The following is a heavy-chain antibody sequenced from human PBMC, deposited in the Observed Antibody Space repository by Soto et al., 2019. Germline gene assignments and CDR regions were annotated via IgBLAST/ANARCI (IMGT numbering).Heavy chain of an antibody. Sequence: SETLSLTCTVSGGSISSSSYYWGWIRQPPGKGLEWIGSIYYSGSTYYNPSLKSRVTISVDTSKNQFSLKLSSVTAADTAAYYCARWKEGYHDAFDIWGQGTMVTVSS. D-gene: IGHD2-2*01. V-gene: IGHV4-39*01. CDR2: IYYSGST. J-gene: IGHJ3*02. CDR1: GGSISSSSYY. CDR3: ARWKEGYHDAFDI.